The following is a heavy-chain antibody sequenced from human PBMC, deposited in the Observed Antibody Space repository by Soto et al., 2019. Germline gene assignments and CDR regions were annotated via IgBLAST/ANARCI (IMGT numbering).Heavy chain of an antibody. J-gene: IGHJ4*02. CDR1: SYAFTTYG. CDR3: ARGRYGDY. CDR2: ISAHNGNT. Sequence: QVHLVQSGAEVKKPGASVKVSCKGSSYAFTTYGITWVRQAPGQGLEWMGWISAHNGNTNYAQKLQGRVTVTRDTSTSTAYMELRSLRSDDTAVYYGARGRYGDYWGQGALVTVSS. D-gene: IGHD1-1*01. V-gene: IGHV1-18*01.